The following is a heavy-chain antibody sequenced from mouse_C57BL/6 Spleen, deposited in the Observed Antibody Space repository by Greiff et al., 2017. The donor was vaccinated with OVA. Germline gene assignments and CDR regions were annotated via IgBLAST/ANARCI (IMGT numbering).Heavy chain of an antibody. Sequence: QVQLQQPGAELVMPGASVKLSCKASGYTFTSYWMHWVKQRPGQGLEWIGEIDPSDSYTNYNQKFKGKSTLTVDKSSSTAYMQLSSLTSEDSAVYYCARKVPGGYAMDYWGQGTSVTVSS. J-gene: IGHJ4*01. V-gene: IGHV1-69*01. CDR2: IDPSDSYT. CDR3: ARKVPGGYAMDY. CDR1: GYTFTSYW.